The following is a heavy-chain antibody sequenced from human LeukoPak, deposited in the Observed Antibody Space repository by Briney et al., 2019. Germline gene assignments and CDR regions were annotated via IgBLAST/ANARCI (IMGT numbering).Heavy chain of an antibody. CDR3: ARTTEGGYTYGYFYYYMDV. J-gene: IGHJ6*03. D-gene: IGHD5-18*01. Sequence: PSETLSLTCTVSGYSISSGYYWGWIRQPPGKGLEWIGSIYHSGSTYYNPSLKSRVTISVDTSKNQFSLKLRPVTAADTAVYYCARTTEGGYTYGYFYYYMDVWGKGTTVTISS. CDR1: GYSISSGYY. CDR2: IYHSGST. V-gene: IGHV4-38-2*02.